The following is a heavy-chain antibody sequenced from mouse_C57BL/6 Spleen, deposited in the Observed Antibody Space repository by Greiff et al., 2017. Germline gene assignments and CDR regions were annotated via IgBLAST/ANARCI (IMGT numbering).Heavy chain of an antibody. J-gene: IGHJ4*01. CDR1: GFSFNTYA. CDR3: LRQGDDYPYCYAMDY. Sequence: EVKRVESGGGLVQPTGSLTLSCAASGFSFNTYALNWVRQAPGEGLEWVARIRSKSNNYATYYADSVKDRCTISSDDSDSMLYLQMNNLTTEDTAMYYCLRQGDDYPYCYAMDYWGQGTSVTVSS. CDR2: IRSKSNNYAT. V-gene: IGHV10-1*01. D-gene: IGHD2-4*01.